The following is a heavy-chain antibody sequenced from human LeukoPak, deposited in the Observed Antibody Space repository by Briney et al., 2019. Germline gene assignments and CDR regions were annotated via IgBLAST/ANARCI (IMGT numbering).Heavy chain of an antibody. CDR2: IYYSGST. V-gene: IGHV4-59*12. CDR1: GGSISSYY. Sequence: SETLSLTCTVSGGSISSYYWSWIRQPPGKGLEWIGYIYYSGSTNYNPSLKSRVTISVDTSKNQFSLKLSSVTAADTAVYYCAREDTSGYLLGYWGQGTLVTVSS. CDR3: AREDTSGYLLGY. D-gene: IGHD6-19*01. J-gene: IGHJ4*02.